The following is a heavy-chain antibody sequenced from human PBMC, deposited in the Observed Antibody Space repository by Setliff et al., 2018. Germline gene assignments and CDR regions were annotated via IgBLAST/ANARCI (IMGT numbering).Heavy chain of an antibody. CDR3: ARVRVVVIGNYYYCYGMDV. CDR1: GGSISSSSYY. V-gene: IGHV4-39*07. CDR2: IYYSGST. D-gene: IGHD2-15*01. J-gene: IGHJ6*02. Sequence: PSETLSLTCTVSGGSISSSSYYWGWIRQPPGKGLEWIGSIYYSGSTYYNPSLKSRVTISVDTSKNQFSLKLSSVTAADTAVYYCARVRVVVIGNYYYCYGMDVWGQGTTVTVSS.